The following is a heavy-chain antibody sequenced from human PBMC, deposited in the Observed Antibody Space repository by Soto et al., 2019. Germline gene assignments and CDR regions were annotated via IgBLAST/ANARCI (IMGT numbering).Heavy chain of an antibody. J-gene: IGHJ6*02. V-gene: IGHV3-30*18. D-gene: IGHD2-2*01. CDR2: ISYDGGNK. CDR3: AKYEVGSSSLPYYYYGMDV. CDR1: GFTFSTYG. Sequence: VQLVESGGGVVQPGRSLRLSCVVSGFTFSTYGMHWVRQTPGKGLEWVAFISYDGGNKYYADSVKGRFTISRDNSLNTLYLQMNSLRAEDTAVYFCAKYEVGSSSLPYYYYGMDVWGQGTTVTVSS.